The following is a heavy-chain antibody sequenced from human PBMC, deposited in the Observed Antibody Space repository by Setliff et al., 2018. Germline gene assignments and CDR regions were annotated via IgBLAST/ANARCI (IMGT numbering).Heavy chain of an antibody. CDR2: ISWDGGST. J-gene: IGHJ4*02. D-gene: IGHD2-21*02. Sequence: PGESLKISCAASGFTFDEYAMHWVRQAPGKGLEWVSLISWDGGSTYYADSVKGRFTISRDNSKNSLYLHMNSLRTEDTAFYFCAKGEEPIVVVTSLDYWGQGTLVTVSS. CDR3: AKGEEPIVVVTSLDY. CDR1: GFTFDEYA. V-gene: IGHV3-43D*03.